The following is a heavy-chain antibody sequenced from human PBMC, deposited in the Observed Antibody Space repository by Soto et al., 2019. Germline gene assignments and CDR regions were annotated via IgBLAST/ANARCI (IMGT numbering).Heavy chain of an antibody. J-gene: IGHJ2*01. CDR1: GYTFTSYA. V-gene: IGHV1-3*01. Sequence: QVQLVQSGAEVKKPGASVQVSCKASGYTFTSYAMHWVRQAPGQRLEWMGWINAGNGNTKYSQKLQGRVTITRDTSASTAYRERSSLRAEDTAVYYCARDRRYSSCWDPKWYFDLWGRGTLVTVSS. CDR2: INAGNGNT. D-gene: IGHD6-13*01. CDR3: ARDRRYSSCWDPKWYFDL.